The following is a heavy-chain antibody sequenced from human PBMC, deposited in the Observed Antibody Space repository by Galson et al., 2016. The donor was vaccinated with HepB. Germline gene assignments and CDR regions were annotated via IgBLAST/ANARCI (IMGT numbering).Heavy chain of an antibody. Sequence: SLRLSCAASGFPFSDYGMHWVRQAPGKGLEWMSVLSHDGIHEYFTDSLKGRLTISRDNSKNTLYMQLNSLRPEDTAVYYCARQGVGATRDYWGRGTLVTVSS. CDR3: ARQGVGATRDY. J-gene: IGHJ4*02. D-gene: IGHD1-26*01. V-gene: IGHV3-30*03. CDR1: GFPFSDYG. CDR2: LSHDGIHE.